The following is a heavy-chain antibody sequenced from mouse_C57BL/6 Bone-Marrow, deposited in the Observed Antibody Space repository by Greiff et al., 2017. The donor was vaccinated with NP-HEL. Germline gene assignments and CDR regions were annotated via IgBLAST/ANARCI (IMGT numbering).Heavy chain of an antibody. CDR2: INPYNGGT. CDR1: GYTFTDYY. J-gene: IGHJ3*01. Sequence: VQLQQSGPVLVKPGASVKMSCKASGYTFTDYYMNWVKQSHGKSLEWIGVINPYNGGTSYNQKFKGKATLTVDKSSSTAYMELNSLTSDDSAVYYCAPSLLRYLAWFAYWGQGTLVTVSA. V-gene: IGHV1-19*01. CDR3: APSLLRYLAWFAY. D-gene: IGHD1-1*01.